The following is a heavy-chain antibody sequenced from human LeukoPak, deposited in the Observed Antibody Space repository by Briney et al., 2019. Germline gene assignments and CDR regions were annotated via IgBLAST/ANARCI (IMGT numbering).Heavy chain of an antibody. J-gene: IGHJ3*02. CDR1: GFIVSSNY. CDR3: ARDRSGWDHDAFDI. CDR2: IYSGGST. D-gene: IGHD6-19*01. V-gene: IGHV3-53*01. Sequence: GGSLRLSCAASGFIVSSNYMSWVRQAPGKGLEWVSVIYSGGSTYYADSVKGRFTISRDNSKNTLYLQMNSLRVEDTAVYYCARDRSGWDHDAFDIWGQGTMVTVSS.